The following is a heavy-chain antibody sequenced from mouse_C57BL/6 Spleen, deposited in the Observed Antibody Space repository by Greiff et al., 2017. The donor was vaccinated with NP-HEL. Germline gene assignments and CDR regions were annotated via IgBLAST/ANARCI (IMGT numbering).Heavy chain of an antibody. CDR1: GFSFNTYA. J-gene: IGHJ2*01. CDR2: IRSKSNNYAT. Sequence: EVQGVESGGGLVQPKGSLKLSCAASGFSFNTYAMNWVRQAPGKGLEWVARIRSKSNNYATYYADSVKDRFTISRDDSESMLYLQMNNLKTEDTAMYYCVRQGSPYYFDYWGQGTTLTVSS. D-gene: IGHD1-1*01. CDR3: VRQGSPYYFDY. V-gene: IGHV10-1*01.